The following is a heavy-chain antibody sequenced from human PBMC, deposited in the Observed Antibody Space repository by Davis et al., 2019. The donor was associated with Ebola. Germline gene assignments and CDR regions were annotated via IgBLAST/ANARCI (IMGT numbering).Heavy chain of an antibody. Sequence: AASVTVSCKTSGYTFRGYAISWVRQAPGQGLEWIGRIHVYTGHTNYAQNFQGRVTVSTDTSTSIAYMELRSLRSDDTALYYCARDATTVTTIWFDPWGQGTLVTVSS. CDR2: IHVYTGHT. CDR1: GYTFRGYA. V-gene: IGHV1-18*01. J-gene: IGHJ5*02. D-gene: IGHD4-17*01. CDR3: ARDATTVTTIWFDP.